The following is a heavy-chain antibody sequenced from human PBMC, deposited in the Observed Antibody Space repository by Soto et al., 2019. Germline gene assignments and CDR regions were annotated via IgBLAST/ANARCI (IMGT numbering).Heavy chain of an antibody. D-gene: IGHD4-17*01. Sequence: QGLLLQSGSEVKKPGSSVKVSCKASGDAFKSYAIHWVRQAPGQGLEYMGRIIPSYDRTKYAQKFQGRLTVTADIYTSTVYMELSSLRSEDTAVYYCARDPTNDYGDDTFDYWGQGTKVIVSS. CDR2: IIPSYDRT. V-gene: IGHV1-69*06. CDR1: GDAFKSYA. CDR3: ARDPTNDYGDDTFDY. J-gene: IGHJ4*02.